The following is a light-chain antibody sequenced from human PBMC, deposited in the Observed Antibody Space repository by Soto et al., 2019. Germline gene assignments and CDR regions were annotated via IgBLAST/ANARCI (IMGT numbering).Light chain of an antibody. Sequence: EVVMTQSPATLSVSPGERATLSCRASQSVSSNLTWYQQRPGQAPRLLIYGASTRATGIPARFSGSGSGTEFSLTITSLQSEDFAVYYCQHYNNWPPLFTFGTGTKVDIK. V-gene: IGKV3-15*01. CDR2: GAS. CDR3: QHYNNWPPLFT. CDR1: QSVSSN. J-gene: IGKJ3*01.